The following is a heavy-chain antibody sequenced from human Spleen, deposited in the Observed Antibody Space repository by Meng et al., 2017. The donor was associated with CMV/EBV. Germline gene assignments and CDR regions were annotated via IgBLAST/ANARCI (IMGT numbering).Heavy chain of an antibody. D-gene: IGHD1-1*01. Sequence: GESLKISCKGSGYSFAHYWIGWVRQMPGKGLEWMGIIYPGDSDTRYSPSFQGQVTISADKSISTAYLQWSSLKASDTAMYYCARAPRWNDEWYFDLWGRGTLVTVSS. CDR3: ARAPRWNDEWYFDL. J-gene: IGHJ2*01. CDR2: IYPGDSDT. CDR1: GYSFAHYW. V-gene: IGHV5-51*01.